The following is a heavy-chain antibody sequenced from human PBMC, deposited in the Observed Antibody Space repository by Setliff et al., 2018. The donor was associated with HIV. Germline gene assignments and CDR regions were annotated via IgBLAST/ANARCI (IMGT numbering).Heavy chain of an antibody. J-gene: IGHJ4*02. CDR1: GYTFHYYD. D-gene: IGHD3-22*01. CDR2: ITAGNGDT. CDR3: ASPMFYDGKVV. Sequence: ASVKVSCKASGYTFHYYDIHWVRQAPGQGLEWMGRITAGNGDTKYSQKFQDRVTLTSDMSANTVYMDPTTLRSEDTAVYYCASPMFYDGKVVWGQGTPVTSPQ. V-gene: IGHV1-3*01.